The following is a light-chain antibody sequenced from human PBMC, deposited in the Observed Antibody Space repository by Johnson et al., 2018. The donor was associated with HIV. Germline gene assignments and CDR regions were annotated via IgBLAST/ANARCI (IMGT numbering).Light chain of an antibody. Sequence: QSVLTQSPSVSAAPGQKVTISCSGSSSNIGNNYVSWYQQLPGTAPKLLIYENNKRPSGIPDRFSGSKTGTSATLGITGLQTGDEADYYWGTWDSSLSAYVFGTGTKVTVL. CDR3: GTWDSSLSAYV. CDR1: SSNIGNNY. CDR2: ENN. J-gene: IGLJ1*01. V-gene: IGLV1-51*02.